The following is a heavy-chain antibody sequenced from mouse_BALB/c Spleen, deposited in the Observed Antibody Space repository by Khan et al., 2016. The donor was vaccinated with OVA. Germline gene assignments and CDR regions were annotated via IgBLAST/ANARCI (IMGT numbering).Heavy chain of an antibody. J-gene: IGHJ2*01. CDR3: ARRGAAQATWDYFDY. D-gene: IGHD3-2*02. CDR2: TYPGGGYT. Sequence: QVQLKQSGAELVRPGTSVKMSCKAAGYTFTNYWIGWVKQRPGHGLEWFGDTYPGGGYTNYNEKFKGQATLTADTSYSTAEMQLKGLSYEDSAIYYYARRGAAQATWDYFDYWGQGTTLPVSS. V-gene: IGHV1-63*02. CDR1: GYTFTNYW.